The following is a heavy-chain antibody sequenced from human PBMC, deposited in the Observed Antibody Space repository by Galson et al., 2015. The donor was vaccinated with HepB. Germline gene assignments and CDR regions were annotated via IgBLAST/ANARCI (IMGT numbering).Heavy chain of an antibody. CDR1: GFMFNNYA. D-gene: IGHD6-6*01. Sequence: SLRLSCAASGFMFNNYAISWVRQAPGKGLEWVSVISSGGGTSYADSVKGRFTISRDNYKNTLYLQMTSLRDEDTAVYYCAKGDIAARLSYLDYWGQGTLVTVSS. V-gene: IGHV3-23*01. CDR2: ISSGGGT. J-gene: IGHJ4*02. CDR3: AKGDIAARLSYLDY.